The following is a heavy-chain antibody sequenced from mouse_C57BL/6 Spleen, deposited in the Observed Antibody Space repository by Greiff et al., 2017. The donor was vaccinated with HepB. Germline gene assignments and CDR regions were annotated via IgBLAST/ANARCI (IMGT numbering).Heavy chain of an antibody. Sequence: EVQLQQSGPELVKPGASVKISCKASGYSFTGYYMNWVKQSPEKSLEWIGEINPSTGGTTYNQKFKAKATLTVDKSSSTAYMQLKSLTSEDSAVYYCAISAYYSNYDAMDYWGQGTSVTVSS. CDR1: GYSFTGYY. D-gene: IGHD2-5*01. V-gene: IGHV1-42*01. J-gene: IGHJ4*01. CDR3: AISAYYSNYDAMDY. CDR2: INPSTGGT.